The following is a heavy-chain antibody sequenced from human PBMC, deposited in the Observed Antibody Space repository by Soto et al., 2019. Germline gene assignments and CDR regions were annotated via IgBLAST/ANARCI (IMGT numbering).Heavy chain of an antibody. J-gene: IGHJ4*02. CDR1: GFTVSSNY. Sequence: GGSLRLSCAASGFTVSSNYMSWVRQAPGKGLEWVSVIYSGGSTYYADSVKGRFTISRDNSKNTLYLQMNSLRADDTAVYYCARVSSGWFDYWGQGTLVTVSS. CDR3: ARVSSGWFDY. V-gene: IGHV3-53*01. D-gene: IGHD6-19*01. CDR2: IYSGGST.